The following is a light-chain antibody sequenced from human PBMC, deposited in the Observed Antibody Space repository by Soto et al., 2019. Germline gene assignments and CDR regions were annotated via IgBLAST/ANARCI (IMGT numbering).Light chain of an antibody. CDR1: QSISGY. CDR2: AAS. Sequence: DIQMTQSPSSLSASVGDRVTITCRASQSISGYLNWYQQKPGKAPKLLIYAASSLQSGVPSMFSGCGSGTDFTLTISSLQPEDFATYYCQQSYSTPRTFGQGTKLEIK. CDR3: QQSYSTPRT. V-gene: IGKV1-39*01. J-gene: IGKJ2*01.